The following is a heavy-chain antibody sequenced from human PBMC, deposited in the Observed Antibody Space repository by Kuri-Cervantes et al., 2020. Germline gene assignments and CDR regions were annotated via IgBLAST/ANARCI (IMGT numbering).Heavy chain of an antibody. J-gene: IGHJ4*02. CDR3: ARDGYCGGDCYPESQFDY. Sequence: GGSLRLSCAASGFTVSSNYMSWVRQAPGKGLEWVAVIWYDGSNKYYADSVKGRFTISRDNSKNTLYLQMNSLRAEDTAVYYCARDGYCGGDCYPESQFDYWGQGTLVTVSS. V-gene: IGHV3-33*08. D-gene: IGHD2-21*02. CDR2: IWYDGSNK. CDR1: GFTVSSNY.